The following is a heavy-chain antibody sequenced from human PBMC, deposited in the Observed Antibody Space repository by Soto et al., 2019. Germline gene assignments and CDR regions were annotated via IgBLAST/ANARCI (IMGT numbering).Heavy chain of an antibody. CDR3: ANPPESSGWYHWFDP. CDR1: GFTFSSYA. Sequence: PGGSLRLSCAASGFTFSSYAMSWVRQAPGKGLEWVSAISGSGGSTYYADSVKGRFTISRDNSKNTLYLQMNSLRAEDTAGYYCANPPESSGWYHWFDPWGQGPLVTVS. D-gene: IGHD6-19*01. CDR2: ISGSGGST. J-gene: IGHJ5*02. V-gene: IGHV3-23*01.